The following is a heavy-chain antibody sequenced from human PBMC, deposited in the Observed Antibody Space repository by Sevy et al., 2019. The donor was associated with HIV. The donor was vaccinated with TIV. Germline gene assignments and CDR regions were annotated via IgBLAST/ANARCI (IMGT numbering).Heavy chain of an antibody. Sequence: SETLSLTCAVHGGSFSGYYWNWIRQPPGKGLEWIGEINHSGSTNYNPSLKSRVTLSVDTSKIQFSLKLSSVTAADTAVYYCARSPPIVVVPGAPSWFDPWGQGTLVTVSS. CDR1: GGSFSGYY. CDR2: INHSGST. J-gene: IGHJ5*02. V-gene: IGHV4-34*01. D-gene: IGHD2-2*01. CDR3: ARSPPIVVVPGAPSWFDP.